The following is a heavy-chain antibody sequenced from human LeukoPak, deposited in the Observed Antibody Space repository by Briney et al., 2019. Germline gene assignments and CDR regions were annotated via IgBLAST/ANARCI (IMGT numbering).Heavy chain of an antibody. J-gene: IGHJ4*02. D-gene: IGHD5-18*01. Sequence: PGGSLRLSCAASGFTFSSCAMHWVRQAPGKGLEWVAVISYDGSNKYYADSVKGRFTISRDNSKNTLYLQMNSLRAEDTAVYYCAKAGWIQLWSHFDYWGQGTLVTVSS. CDR2: ISYDGSNK. CDR1: GFTFSSCA. V-gene: IGHV3-30*04. CDR3: AKAGWIQLWSHFDY.